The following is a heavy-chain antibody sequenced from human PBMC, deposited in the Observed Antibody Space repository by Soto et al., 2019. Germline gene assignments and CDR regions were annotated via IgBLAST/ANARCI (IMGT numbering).Heavy chain of an antibody. D-gene: IGHD3-10*01. CDR2: INRSGST. Sequence: SETLSLTCAVYGGSFSGHYWTWIRQPPGKGLEWIGEINRSGSTKYNPSLKSRVTISVDTSKNQFSLKLSSVTAADTAVYYCAGSGTYGSGPYQNDFDIWGQGTMGSVSS. CDR1: GGSFSGHY. V-gene: IGHV4-34*01. CDR3: AGSGTYGSGPYQNDFDI. J-gene: IGHJ3*02.